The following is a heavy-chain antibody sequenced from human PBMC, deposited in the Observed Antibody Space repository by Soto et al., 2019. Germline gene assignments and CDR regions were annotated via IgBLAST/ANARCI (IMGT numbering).Heavy chain of an antibody. CDR3: TTDYYYDSSGYYLIDAFDI. Sequence: GGSLRLSCAASGFTFSNAWMNWVRQAPGKGLEWVGRIKSKTDGGTTDYAAPVKGRFTISRDDSKNTLYLQMNSLKTEDTAVYYCTTDYYYDSSGYYLIDAFDIWGQGTMVTVSS. V-gene: IGHV3-15*07. D-gene: IGHD3-22*01. CDR1: GFTFSNAW. J-gene: IGHJ3*02. CDR2: IKSKTDGGTT.